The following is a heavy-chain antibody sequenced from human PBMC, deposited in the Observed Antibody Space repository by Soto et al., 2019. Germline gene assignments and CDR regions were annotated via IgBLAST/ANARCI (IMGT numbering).Heavy chain of an antibody. J-gene: IGHJ6*03. V-gene: IGHV1-18*01. Sequence: ASVKVSCKASGYTFTSYGISWVRQAPGQGLEWMGWISAYNGNTNYAQKLQGRVTMTTDTSTSTAYMELRSLRSDDAAVYYCARVETTVTFLYYYYYMDVWGKGTTVTVSS. CDR3: ARVETTVTFLYYYYYMDV. CDR2: ISAYNGNT. D-gene: IGHD4-17*01. CDR1: GYTFTSYG.